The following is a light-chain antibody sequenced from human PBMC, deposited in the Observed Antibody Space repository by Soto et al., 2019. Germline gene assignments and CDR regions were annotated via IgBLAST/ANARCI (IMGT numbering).Light chain of an antibody. CDR2: ENN. CDR1: SSNIGNNY. V-gene: IGLV1-51*02. J-gene: IGLJ3*02. Sequence: QSVLTQPPSVSAAPGQTVTISCSGSSSNIGNNYVSWYQQLPGTAPKLLIYENNKRPSGIPDRFSGSKSGTSATLGITGLQTGDEADYYCGTWDSSLSAKVFGGGTKVTVL. CDR3: GTWDSSLSAKV.